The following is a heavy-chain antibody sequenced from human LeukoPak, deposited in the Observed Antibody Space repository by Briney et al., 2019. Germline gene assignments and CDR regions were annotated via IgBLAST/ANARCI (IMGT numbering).Heavy chain of an antibody. CDR3: AASSGYSSDHDY. V-gene: IGHV3-9*01. Sequence: GGSLRLSCAASGFTFDDYAMHWVRQAPGKGLEWVSGISWNSGSIGYADSVEGRFTISRDNAKNSLYLQMNSLRAEDTALYYCAASSGYSSDHDYWGQGTLVTVSS. J-gene: IGHJ4*02. D-gene: IGHD6-19*01. CDR1: GFTFDDYA. CDR2: ISWNSGSI.